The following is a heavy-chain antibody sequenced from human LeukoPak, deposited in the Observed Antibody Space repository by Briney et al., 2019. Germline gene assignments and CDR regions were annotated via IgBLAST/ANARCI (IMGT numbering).Heavy chain of an antibody. D-gene: IGHD3-22*01. CDR3: ATTRYYYDSSGYSH. J-gene: IGHJ4*02. CDR1: GFTFSNYA. Sequence: QPGGSLRLSCSASGFTFSNYAMHWVRQAPGKGLEYVSAISSTGGSTYYADSVKGRFTISRDNSKNTLYLQMSSLRAEDTAVYYCATTRYYYDSSGYSHWGQGTLVTVSS. CDR2: ISSTGGST. V-gene: IGHV3-64D*09.